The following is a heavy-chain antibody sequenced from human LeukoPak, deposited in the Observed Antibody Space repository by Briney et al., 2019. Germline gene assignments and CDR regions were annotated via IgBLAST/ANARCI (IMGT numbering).Heavy chain of an antibody. CDR3: ARQEYSSSWYRSYFYMDV. V-gene: IGHV5-51*01. Sequence: GESLKISCKGSGYSFTSYWIGWVRQMPGKGLEWMGIIYPGDSDTRYSPSFQGQVTILADKAISTAYLQWSSLKASDTAMYYCARQEYSSSWYRSYFYMDVWGKGTTVTVSS. CDR2: IYPGDSDT. J-gene: IGHJ6*03. D-gene: IGHD6-13*01. CDR1: GYSFTSYW.